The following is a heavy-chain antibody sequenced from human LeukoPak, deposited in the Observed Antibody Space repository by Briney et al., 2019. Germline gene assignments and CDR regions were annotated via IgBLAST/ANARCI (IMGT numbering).Heavy chain of an antibody. J-gene: IGHJ6*02. CDR1: GGSISSSNW. CDR3: ANQYYDIWYYYYGMDV. CDR2: IYHSGST. V-gene: IGHV4-4*02. Sequence: PSETLSLTCAVSGGSISSSNWWSWVRQPPGKGLEWIGEIYHSGSTNYNPSLKSRVTISVDKSKNQFSLKLSSVTAADTAVYYCANQYYDIWYYYYGMDVWGQGTTVTVSS. D-gene: IGHD3-9*01.